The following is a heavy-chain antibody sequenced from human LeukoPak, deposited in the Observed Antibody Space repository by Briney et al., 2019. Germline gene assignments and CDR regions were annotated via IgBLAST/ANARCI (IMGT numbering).Heavy chain of an antibody. J-gene: IGHJ6*03. V-gene: IGHV4-38-2*01. CDR1: GYSISSGYY. CDR3: ARVPQLAIPYYYYYMDV. Sequence: PSETLSLTCAVSGYSISSGYYWGWIRQPPGKGLEWIGSIYYSGSTYYNPSLKGRVTISVDTSKNQFSLKLSSVTAADTAVYYCARVPQLAIPYYYYYMDVWGKGTTVTVSS. D-gene: IGHD6-13*01. CDR2: IYYSGST.